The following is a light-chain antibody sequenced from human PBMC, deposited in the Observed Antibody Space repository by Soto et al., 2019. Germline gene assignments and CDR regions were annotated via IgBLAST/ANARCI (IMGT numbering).Light chain of an antibody. CDR3: QQRTNWPPNT. V-gene: IGKV3-11*01. CDR2: DAS. Sequence: IVLTQSPATLSLSPGETASHSCRASQNISIYLAWYQQKLGQPPRLLIYDASNRATGIPARFIGSGSGTDFTLTVSSLEPEDFARYYCQQRTNWPPNTFGQGTKLEMK. J-gene: IGKJ2*01. CDR1: QNISIY.